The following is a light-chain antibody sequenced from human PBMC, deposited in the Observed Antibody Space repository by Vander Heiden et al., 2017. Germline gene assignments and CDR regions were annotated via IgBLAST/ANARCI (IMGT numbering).Light chain of an antibody. Sequence: QTVVTQESSLSVSPGGTVTLTCGLTSGSVSDNNYPRWYQQTPGQSPRTLIYSTNIRSSGVPDRFSGSILGNKAALTITGAQADDDSDYYCVLYVGSGMVFGGGTKLTVL. V-gene: IGLV8-61*01. CDR2: STN. J-gene: IGLJ2*01. CDR3: VLYVGSGMV. CDR1: SGSVSDNNY.